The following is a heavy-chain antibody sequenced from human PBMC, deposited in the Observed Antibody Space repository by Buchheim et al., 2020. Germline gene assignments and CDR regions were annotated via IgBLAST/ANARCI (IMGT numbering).Heavy chain of an antibody. CDR2: MNPNSGNT. Sequence: QVQPVQSGAEVKKPGASVKVSCKASGYTFTSYDINWVRQATGQGLEWMGWMNPNSGNTAYAQKFQGRVTMTRNTSISTAYMELSSLRSEDTAVYYCARWSSLREWLRFAHYGMDVWGQGTT. CDR1: GYTFTSYD. D-gene: IGHD5-12*01. CDR3: ARWSSLREWLRFAHYGMDV. V-gene: IGHV1-8*01. J-gene: IGHJ6*02.